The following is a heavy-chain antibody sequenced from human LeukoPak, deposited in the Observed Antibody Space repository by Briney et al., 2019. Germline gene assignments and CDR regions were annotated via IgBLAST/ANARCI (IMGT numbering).Heavy chain of an antibody. J-gene: IGHJ5*02. V-gene: IGHV4-34*01. D-gene: IGHD3-22*01. CDR1: GGSFSGYY. Sequence: SETLSLTCAVYGGSFSGYYWSWIRQPPGKGLEWIGEINHSGSTNYNPSLKSRVTISVDTSKNQFSLKLSSVTAADTAVYYCARPPYYYDSSGSNNWFDPWGQGTLVTVPS. CDR2: INHSGST. CDR3: ARPPYYYDSSGSNNWFDP.